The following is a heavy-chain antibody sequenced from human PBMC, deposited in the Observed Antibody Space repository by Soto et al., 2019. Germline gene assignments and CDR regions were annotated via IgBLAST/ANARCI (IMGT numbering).Heavy chain of an antibody. CDR3: ARVSTAMEFDY. J-gene: IGHJ4*02. D-gene: IGHD5-18*01. CDR2: IYYSGST. CDR1: GGSISSGDYY. V-gene: IGHV4-30-4*01. Sequence: PSETLSLTCTVSGGSISSGDYYWSWIRQPPGKGLEWIGYIYYSGSTYYNPSLKSRVTISVDTSKNQFSLKLSSVTAADTAVYYCARVSTAMEFDYWGQGTLVTVSS.